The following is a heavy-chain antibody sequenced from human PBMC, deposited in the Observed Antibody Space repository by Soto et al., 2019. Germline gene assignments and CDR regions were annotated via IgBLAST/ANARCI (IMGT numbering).Heavy chain of an antibody. Sequence: EVHLVESGGGLVHPGGSLRLSCAASGFTFSTYWMNWVRQAPGKGLEWVAIMNQGGSKKYYVDSVEGRFTISRDNAQNSLYLHMNSLTAEDTDAYYFARAMGRSSVTSEFDYWGQGTLVTVSS. CDR1: GFTFSTYW. D-gene: IGHD6-25*01. J-gene: IGHJ4*02. CDR2: MNQGGSKK. CDR3: ARAMGRSSVTSEFDY. V-gene: IGHV3-7*01.